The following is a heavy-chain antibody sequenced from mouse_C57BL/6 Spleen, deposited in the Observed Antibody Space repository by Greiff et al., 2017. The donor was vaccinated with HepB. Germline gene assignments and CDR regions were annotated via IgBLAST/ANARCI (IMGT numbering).Heavy chain of an antibody. CDR3: ARNGYDGYYYFDY. J-gene: IGHJ2*01. CDR2: IWPGGGT. CDR1: GFSLTSYS. Sequence: VKLVESGPGLVAPSQSLSITCTVSGFSLTSYSISWVRQPPGKGLEWLGVIWPGGGTNYNSALKSRLSISKDNSKSQVFLKMNSLQTDDTARYYCARNGYDGYYYFDYWGQGTTLTVSS. V-gene: IGHV2-9-1*01. D-gene: IGHD2-3*01.